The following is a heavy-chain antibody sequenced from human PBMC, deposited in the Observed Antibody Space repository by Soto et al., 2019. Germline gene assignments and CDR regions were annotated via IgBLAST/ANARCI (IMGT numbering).Heavy chain of an antibody. D-gene: IGHD1-26*01. Sequence: VQLVESGGGLVQPGGSLGLSCAASGFTFTNYGMMWVRQASGKGLEWVASIKQDGSEKFYVDLVKGRFTISRDDTKRPLYLQMKSLRAEDSALYYCATASGDFWGQGTLVSVSS. V-gene: IGHV3-7*01. CDR2: IKQDGSEK. CDR3: ATASGDF. J-gene: IGHJ4*02. CDR1: GFTFTNYG.